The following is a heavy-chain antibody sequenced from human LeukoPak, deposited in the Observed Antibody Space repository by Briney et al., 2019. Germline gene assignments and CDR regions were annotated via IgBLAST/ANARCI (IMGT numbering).Heavy chain of an antibody. CDR1: GFTVSSNY. Sequence: PGGSLRLSCAASGFTVSSNYMSWVRQAPGKGLEWVATIKQEGGDKYYVDSVKGRFTVSRDNAKNSLYLEMNNLRAEDTAVYYCASEGSGSFYNPFDYWGQGTLVTVSS. CDR2: IKQEGGDK. CDR3: ASEGSGSFYNPFDY. D-gene: IGHD3-10*01. V-gene: IGHV3-7*01. J-gene: IGHJ4*02.